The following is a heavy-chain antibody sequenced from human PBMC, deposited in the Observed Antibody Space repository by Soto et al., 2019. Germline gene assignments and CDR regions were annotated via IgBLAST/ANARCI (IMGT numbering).Heavy chain of an antibody. CDR2: IYYSGST. J-gene: IGHJ4*02. D-gene: IGHD3-22*01. Sequence: SQTLSLTCTVSGGSISPYYWSWIRQHPGRGLEWIGYIYYSGSTNYNPSLKSRVTISVDTSKNQFSLKLSSVTAADTAVYYCARDIGGYYDSSSYANWGQGTLVTVSS. V-gene: IGHV4-59*01. CDR3: ARDIGGYYDSSSYAN. CDR1: GGSISPYY.